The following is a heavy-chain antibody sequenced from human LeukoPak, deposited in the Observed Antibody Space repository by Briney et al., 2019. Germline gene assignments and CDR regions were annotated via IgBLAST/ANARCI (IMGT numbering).Heavy chain of an antibody. CDR3: ARGEQWLALLGAAFDI. CDR2: IYYSGST. V-gene: IGHV4-39*07. D-gene: IGHD6-19*01. CDR1: GGSISSSSYY. Sequence: PSETLSLTCTVSGGSISSSSYYWGWIRQPPGKGLEWIGSIYYSGSTYYNPSLKSRVTISVDTSKNQFSLKLSSVTAADTAVYYCARGEQWLALLGAAFDIWGQGTMVTVSS. J-gene: IGHJ3*02.